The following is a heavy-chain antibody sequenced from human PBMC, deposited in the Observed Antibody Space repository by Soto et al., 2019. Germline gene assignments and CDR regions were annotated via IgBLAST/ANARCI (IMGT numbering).Heavy chain of an antibody. D-gene: IGHD1-26*01. V-gene: IGHV3-21*06. CDR1: GVSFSDYS. J-gene: IGHJ4*02. CDR2: ITGNSEYK. Sequence: GGSLRLSCVVSGVSFSDYSMNWVRQAPGKGLEWVSLITGNSEYKYYAGSVKGRFTVSRDNAKNSLYLQMNSLTVEDTAVYYCARSGELLQTFDSWGQGALVTVSS. CDR3: ARSGELLQTFDS.